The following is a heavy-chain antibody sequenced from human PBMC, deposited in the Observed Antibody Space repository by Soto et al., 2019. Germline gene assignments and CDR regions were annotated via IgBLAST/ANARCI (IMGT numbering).Heavy chain of an antibody. CDR1: GYTFRNYG. Sequence: QVQLVQSGSEVKKPGASVRVTCKASGYTFRNYGISWVREAPGQGLEWMGWVSAYNRNSNYAQKCEDIVIMTADTATSTAYLELRGLRSDDTAIYYCARDRQWEPLLYWGQGTLVTVSS. CDR3: ARDRQWEPLLY. V-gene: IGHV1-18*01. D-gene: IGHD1-26*01. J-gene: IGHJ4*02. CDR2: VSAYNRNS.